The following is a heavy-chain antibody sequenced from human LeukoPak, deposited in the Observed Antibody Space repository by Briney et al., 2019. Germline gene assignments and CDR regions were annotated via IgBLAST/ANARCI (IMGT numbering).Heavy chain of an antibody. V-gene: IGHV3-23*01. CDR2: ISGSGGIT. CDR3: AKDYTRTSVGNFHH. Sequence: GGSLRLSCAASGFTFSSYAMTWVRQAPGKGLEWVSGISGSGGITYYADSVKGRFTISRDNSKNTLFLQVNSLRAEDTALYYCAKDYTRTSVGNFHHWGQGTLVTVSS. CDR1: GFTFSSYA. D-gene: IGHD3-16*01. J-gene: IGHJ1*01.